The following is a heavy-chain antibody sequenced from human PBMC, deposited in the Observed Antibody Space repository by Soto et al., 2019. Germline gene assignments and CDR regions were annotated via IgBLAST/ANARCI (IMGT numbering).Heavy chain of an antibody. D-gene: IGHD2-15*01. CDR3: ANLSRYCSGRSCYDFDG. J-gene: IGHJ4*02. V-gene: IGHV2-5*02. CDR2: IYWDDDK. Sequence: QITLKESGPALVKPTQTLTLTCTFSGFSLSTSGVGVGWIRQPPGKALEWLALIYWDDDKRYSPSLKSRLTITKDTSETQVVLTMTEMDPVDTATYYCANLSRYCSGRSCYDFDGWGQGTLVTVSS. CDR1: GFSLSTSGVG.